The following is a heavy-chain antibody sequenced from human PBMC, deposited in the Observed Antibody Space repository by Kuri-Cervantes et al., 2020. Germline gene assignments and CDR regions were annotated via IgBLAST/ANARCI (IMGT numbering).Heavy chain of an antibody. Sequence: GGSLRLSCAASGFTFSSYGMHWVRQAPGKGLEWVAVIWYDGSNKYYADSVKGRFTISRDNAENSLYLQMNSLRDEDTAVYYCARGYGYWGQGTLVTVSS. J-gene: IGHJ4*02. D-gene: IGHD5-18*01. V-gene: IGHV3-33*01. CDR3: ARGYGY. CDR1: GFTFSSYG. CDR2: IWYDGSNK.